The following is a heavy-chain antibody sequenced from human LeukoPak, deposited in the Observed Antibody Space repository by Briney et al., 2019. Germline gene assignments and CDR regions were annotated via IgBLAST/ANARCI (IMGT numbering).Heavy chain of an antibody. Sequence: SETLSLTCAVYGGSFSGYYWSWIRQPPGKGLKWIGEINHSGSTNDSPSLKSRVTISVDTSKNQFSLKLSSVTAADTAVYYCARGVEMATQSSAMDVWGQGTTVTVSS. V-gene: IGHV4-34*01. CDR1: GGSFSGYY. CDR2: INHSGST. CDR3: ARGVEMATQSSAMDV. D-gene: IGHD5-24*01. J-gene: IGHJ6*02.